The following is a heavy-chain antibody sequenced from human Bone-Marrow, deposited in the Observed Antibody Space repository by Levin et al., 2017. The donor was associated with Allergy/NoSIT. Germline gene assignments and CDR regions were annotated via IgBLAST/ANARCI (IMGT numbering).Heavy chain of an antibody. CDR3: ARRREDGTGHHYFDY. Sequence: SETLSLTCNVSDDSFKDYYWGWLRQPPGKGLEWIGSVFHSGNTNSNPSLKSRVTISVDTSKKQFSLKLTSVTAADTAVYYCARRREDGTGHHYFDYWGQGTLVTVSS. D-gene: IGHD2-8*02. V-gene: IGHV4-59*01. J-gene: IGHJ4*02. CDR2: VFHSGNT. CDR1: DDSFKDYY.